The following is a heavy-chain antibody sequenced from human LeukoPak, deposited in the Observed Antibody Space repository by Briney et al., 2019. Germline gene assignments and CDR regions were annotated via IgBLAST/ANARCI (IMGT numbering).Heavy chain of an antibody. D-gene: IGHD1-26*01. CDR3: ARDVGASAPDAFDI. V-gene: IGHV3-21*01. J-gene: IGHJ3*02. CDR2: ISSSSNYI. Sequence: PGGSLRLSCAASGFTFSTCNMNWVRQAPGKGLEWVSSISSSSNYIYYADSVKGRFTISRDNAKNSLYLQMNSLRAEDTDVYYCARDVGASAPDAFDIWGQGTMDTVSS. CDR1: GFTFSTCN.